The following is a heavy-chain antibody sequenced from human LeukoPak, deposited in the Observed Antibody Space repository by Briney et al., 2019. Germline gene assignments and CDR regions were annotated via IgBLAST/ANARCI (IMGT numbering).Heavy chain of an antibody. CDR3: ARFWQLVHDY. V-gene: IGHV3-48*01. J-gene: IGHJ4*02. Sequence: PGGSLRLSCAASGFTFSSYSMNWVRQAPGKGLEWISYISSSSRTTYYADSVKGRFTISRDNAKNSLYLQMNSLRAEDTAVYYCARFWQLVHDYWGQGTLVTVSS. D-gene: IGHD6-6*01. CDR1: GFTFSSYS. CDR2: ISSSSRTT.